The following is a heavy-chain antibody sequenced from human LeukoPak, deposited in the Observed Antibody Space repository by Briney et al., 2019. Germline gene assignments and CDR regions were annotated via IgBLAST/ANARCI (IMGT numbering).Heavy chain of an antibody. CDR3: ARDYGLLTDAFDI. CDR2: IYYSGST. J-gene: IGHJ3*02. V-gene: IGHV4-59*12. D-gene: IGHD3-3*01. Sequence: PSETLSLTCTVSGGSISSYYWSWIRQPPGKGLEWIGYIYYSGSTNYNPSLKSRVTISVDTSKNQFSLKLSSVTAADTAVYYCARDYGLLTDAFDIWGQGTMVTVSS. CDR1: GGSISSYY.